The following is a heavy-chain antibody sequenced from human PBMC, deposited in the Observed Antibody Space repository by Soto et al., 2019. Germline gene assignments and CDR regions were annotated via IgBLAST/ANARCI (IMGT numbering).Heavy chain of an antibody. CDR1: GFTFSSYA. J-gene: IGHJ5*02. V-gene: IGHV3-23*01. CDR2: ISGSGGST. Sequence: GESLKISCAASGFTFSSYAMSWVRQAPGKGLEWVSAISGSGGSTYYADSVKGRFTISRDNSKNTLYLQMNSLRAEDTAVYYCAKDPDIVVVPAAPGWFDPWGQGTLVTVS. D-gene: IGHD2-2*01. CDR3: AKDPDIVVVPAAPGWFDP.